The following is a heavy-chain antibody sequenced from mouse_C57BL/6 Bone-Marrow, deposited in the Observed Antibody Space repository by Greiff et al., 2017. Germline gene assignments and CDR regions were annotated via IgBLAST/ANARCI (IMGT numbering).Heavy chain of an antibody. J-gene: IGHJ2*01. CDR2: IYPRSGNT. CDR1: GYTFTSYG. D-gene: IGHD1-1*01. Sequence: VKLMESGAELARPGASVKLSCKASGYTFTSYGISWVKQRTGQGLEWIGEIYPRSGNTYYNEKFKGKATLTADKSSSTAYMELRSLTSEDSAVYFCASPITTVVADYWGQGTTLTVSS. V-gene: IGHV1-81*01. CDR3: ASPITTVVADY.